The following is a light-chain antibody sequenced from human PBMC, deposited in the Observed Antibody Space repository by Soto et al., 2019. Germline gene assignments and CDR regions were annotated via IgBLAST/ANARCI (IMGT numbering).Light chain of an antibody. CDR3: AAWYDSLNGVV. CDR1: SSNIGSNT. CDR2: SNN. V-gene: IGLV1-44*01. Sequence: QAVLTQPPSASGTPGQRVTISCSGSSSNIGSNTVNWYQQLPGTAPKLLIYSNNQRPSVVPDRFSGSKSGTSASLAISGLQSEDEADYYCAAWYDSLNGVVFGGGTKVTAL. J-gene: IGLJ2*01.